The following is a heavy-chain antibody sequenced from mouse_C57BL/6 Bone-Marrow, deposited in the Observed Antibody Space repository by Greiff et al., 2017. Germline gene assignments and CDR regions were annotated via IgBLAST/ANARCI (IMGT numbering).Heavy chain of an antibody. D-gene: IGHD2-10*01. J-gene: IGHJ4*01. CDR1: GYTFTSYW. V-gene: IGHV1-74*01. CDR2: IHPSDSDT. CDR3: AYSLSYYAYAMDY. Sequence: QVHVKQPGAELVKPGASVKVSCKASGYTFTSYWMHWVKQRPGQGLEWIGRIHPSDSDTNYNQKFKGKATLTVDKSSSTAYMQLSSLTSEDSAVYYCAYSLSYYAYAMDYWGQGTSVTVSS.